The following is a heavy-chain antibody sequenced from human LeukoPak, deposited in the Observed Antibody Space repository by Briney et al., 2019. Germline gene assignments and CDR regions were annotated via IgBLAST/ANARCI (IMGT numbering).Heavy chain of an antibody. D-gene: IGHD6-13*01. V-gene: IGHV3-30*02. J-gene: IGHJ4*02. CDR1: GFTFSSYG. CDR3: ARESSGIAATDKIDF. Sequence: QAGGSLRLSCAASGFTFSSYGMHWVRQAPGKGLEWVAFIRYDGSNKYYADSVKGRFTISRDNAKNSLFLQMSSLRAEDTAVYYCARESSGIAATDKIDFWGQGTLVTVSS. CDR2: IRYDGSNK.